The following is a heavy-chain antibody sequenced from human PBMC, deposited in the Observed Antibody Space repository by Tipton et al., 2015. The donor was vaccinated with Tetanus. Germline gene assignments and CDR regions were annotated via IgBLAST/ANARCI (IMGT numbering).Heavy chain of an antibody. CDR2: ISSSSRYI. CDR1: GFTLSRYT. V-gene: IGHV3-21*04. J-gene: IGHJ3*01. D-gene: IGHD2-21*01. Sequence: SLRLSCAASGFTLSRYTLNWVRQAPGKGPEWVSSISSSSRYIYYADSVKGRFTISRDNSAGTLSLQMNNLRTEDTAVYFCAKDRRDIVVMMYSGGAFDAWGQGTVVTASS. CDR3: AKDRRDIVVMMYSGGAFDA.